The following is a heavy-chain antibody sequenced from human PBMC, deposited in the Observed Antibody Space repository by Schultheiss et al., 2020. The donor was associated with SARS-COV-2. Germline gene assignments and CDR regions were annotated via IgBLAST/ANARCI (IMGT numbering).Heavy chain of an antibody. CDR1: GGSISSSNW. CDR3: ARAGGQYNWNYKPYYYYGMDV. J-gene: IGHJ6*02. CDR2: IYYSGST. V-gene: IGHV4-4*02. D-gene: IGHD1-7*01. Sequence: SETLSLTCAVSGGSISSSNWWSWVRQPPGKGLEWIGYIYYSGSTNYNPSLKSRVTISVDTSKNQFSLKLSSVTAADTAVYYCARAGGQYNWNYKPYYYYGMDVWGQGTTVTVSS.